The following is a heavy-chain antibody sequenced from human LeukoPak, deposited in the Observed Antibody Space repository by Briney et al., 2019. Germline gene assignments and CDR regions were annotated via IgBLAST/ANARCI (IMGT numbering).Heavy chain of an antibody. CDR1: GGSISSGDYY. CDR3: ARAGAGTVSYYYYYMDV. Sequence: PSQTLSLTCTVSGGSISSGDYYWSWIRQPPGEGLEWIGYIYYSGSTYYNPSHKSRVTISVDTSKNQFSLKLSSVTAADTAVYYCARAGAGTVSYYYYYMDVWGKGTTVTVSS. CDR2: IYYSGST. V-gene: IGHV4-30-4*08. D-gene: IGHD6-13*01. J-gene: IGHJ6*03.